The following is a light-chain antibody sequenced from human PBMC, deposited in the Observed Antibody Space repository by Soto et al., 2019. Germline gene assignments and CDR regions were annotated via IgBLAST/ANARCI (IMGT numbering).Light chain of an antibody. J-gene: IGKJ1*01. Sequence: DIQMTQSPSSLSASVGDRVTITCRASQSISTYLNWYQQKPGKAPKLLIYAASSLQSGVPSRFSGSGSGADFTLTISILQPEDFATYYCQQSYGTLWTFGQGTKVDIK. CDR1: QSISTY. V-gene: IGKV1-39*01. CDR2: AAS. CDR3: QQSYGTLWT.